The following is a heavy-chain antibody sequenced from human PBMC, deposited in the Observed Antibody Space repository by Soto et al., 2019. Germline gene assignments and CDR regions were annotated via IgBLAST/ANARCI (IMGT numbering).Heavy chain of an antibody. D-gene: IGHD3-22*01. CDR2: INAGNGNT. Sequence: GASVKVSCKASGYTFTSYAMHWVRQAPGQRLEWMGWINAGNGNTKYSQKFQGRVTITRDTSASTAYMELSSLRSEDTAVYYCAMPYYYDSSGPYFDYWGQGTLVTVSS. CDR3: AMPYYYDSSGPYFDY. CDR1: GYTFTSYA. V-gene: IGHV1-3*01. J-gene: IGHJ4*02.